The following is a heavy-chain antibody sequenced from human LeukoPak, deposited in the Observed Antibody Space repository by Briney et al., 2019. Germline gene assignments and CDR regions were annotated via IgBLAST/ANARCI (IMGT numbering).Heavy chain of an antibody. Sequence: GGSLRLSCAASGFTFSTYEMNWVRQAPGKGLEWVSYISSSGSFIYYADSVKGRFTISRDNAKNSLYLQMNSLRAEDTAIYYCARGPETEYYFDYWGQGTLVTVSS. CDR1: GFTFSTYE. D-gene: IGHD2-2*01. CDR3: ARGPETEYYFDY. J-gene: IGHJ4*02. V-gene: IGHV3-48*03. CDR2: ISSSGSFI.